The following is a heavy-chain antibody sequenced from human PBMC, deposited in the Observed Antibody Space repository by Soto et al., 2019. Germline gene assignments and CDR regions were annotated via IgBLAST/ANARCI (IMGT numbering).Heavy chain of an antibody. D-gene: IGHD3-3*01. CDR1: GYTFNKYG. J-gene: IGHJ5*02. CDR3: ARETTFSIFGVVIGFDT. Sequence: QVHLVQSGAEVKKPGASVKVSCRASGYTFNKYGIHWVRQAPGQSLEWLGWIDGDNDNTRYSEKVQGRVTITSDASASTAYMELRGLKSEDTAVYYCARETTFSIFGVVIGFDTWGQGTLVTVSS. V-gene: IGHV1-3*01. CDR2: IDGDNDNT.